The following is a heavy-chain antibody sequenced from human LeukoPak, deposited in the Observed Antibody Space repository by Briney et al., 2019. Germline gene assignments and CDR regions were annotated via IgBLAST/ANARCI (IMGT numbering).Heavy chain of an antibody. CDR1: GFTINTYG. V-gene: IGHV3-30*03. CDR2: ISADGLNT. D-gene: IGHD2-21*01. Sequence: GGSLRLSCAASGFTINTYGMNWVRQAPGKGLEWVATISADGLNTYYTDSVKGRFTISRDNSKNTLYLQMNSLRAEDTAVYYCATESDVVVIATVYWGQGTLVTVSS. J-gene: IGHJ4*02. CDR3: ATESDVVVIATVY.